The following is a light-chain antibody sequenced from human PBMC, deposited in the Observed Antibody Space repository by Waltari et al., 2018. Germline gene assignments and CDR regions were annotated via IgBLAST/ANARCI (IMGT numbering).Light chain of an antibody. CDR1: RSVNSN. V-gene: IGKV3-15*01. CDR3: QQYNNWPLT. J-gene: IGKJ4*01. Sequence: EVFLTQSPAPLSVSPGERPTLSCRTSRSVNSNLAWYQHKPGQAPRLLMYGASTRSTGIPARFSGSESGTEFTLTITRLQSEDFAVYYCQQYNNWPLTFGGGTKVEI. CDR2: GAS.